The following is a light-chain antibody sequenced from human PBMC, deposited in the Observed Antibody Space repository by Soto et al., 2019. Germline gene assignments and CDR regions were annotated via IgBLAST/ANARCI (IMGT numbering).Light chain of an antibody. J-gene: IGLJ3*02. CDR2: ENN. V-gene: IGLV1-51*02. CDR3: ETWDSSLSAGV. CDR1: SSNIGNNY. Sequence: QTVVTQPPSVSAAPGQKVTISCSGSSSNIGNNYVSWYQQLPGTAPKLLIYENNKRPSGIPDRFSGSKSGTSATLGITGLQTGDEADYYCETWDSSLSAGVFGGGTKVTVL.